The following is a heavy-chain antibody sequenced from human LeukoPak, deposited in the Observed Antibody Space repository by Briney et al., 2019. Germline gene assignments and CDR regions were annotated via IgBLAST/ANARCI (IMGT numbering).Heavy chain of an antibody. CDR2: IIGGAGST. Sequence: GGTLRLSCAASGFSFSSHGMSWVRQAPGKGLEWVSGIIGGAGSTYYADSVKGRFTISRDNAKNSLYLQMNSLRAEDTAVYYCARDTFYGPMAVWGKGTTVTISS. CDR1: GFSFSSHG. CDR3: ARDTFYGPMAV. J-gene: IGHJ6*04. D-gene: IGHD2/OR15-2a*01. V-gene: IGHV3-23*01.